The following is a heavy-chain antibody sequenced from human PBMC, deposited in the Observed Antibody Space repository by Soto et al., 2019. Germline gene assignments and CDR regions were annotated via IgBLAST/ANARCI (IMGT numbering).Heavy chain of an antibody. D-gene: IGHD6-19*01. V-gene: IGHV4-61*03. CDR3: VRHVAVAASFFVL. CDR2: VYYGGRT. Sequence: SETLSLTCTVSGDSVSTSSYYWGWVRQRPGKTLEWIGYVYYGGRTFYSPSLKSRLSISLDTSKNDFSLRLTSVTAADTAVYYRVRHVAVAASFFVLWGPGVRVTVSS. J-gene: IGHJ4*02. CDR1: GDSVSTSSYY.